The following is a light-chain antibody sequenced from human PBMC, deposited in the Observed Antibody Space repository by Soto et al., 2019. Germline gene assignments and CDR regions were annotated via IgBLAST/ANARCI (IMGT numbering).Light chain of an antibody. V-gene: IGLV2-8*01. CDR3: SSYAGGNSYV. J-gene: IGLJ1*01. CDR2: EVT. CDR1: SSQVGGYNY. Sequence: QSALTQPPSASGSPGQSVTISCTGTSSQVGGYNYVSWYQHHPGKAPKLMIYEVTKRPSGVPERFSGSKSGNTASLTVSGLQAEDEAHYYCSSYAGGNSYVFGTGTKVTVL.